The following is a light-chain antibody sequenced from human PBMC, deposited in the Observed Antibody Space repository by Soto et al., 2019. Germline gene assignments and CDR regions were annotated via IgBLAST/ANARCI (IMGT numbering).Light chain of an antibody. CDR3: QQYHSYPWT. Sequence: DIQMTQSPSTLSASLGDRVTITCRASQSIDSWLAWYQQKPGKAPKVQIHGASSLESGVPSRFSGRGSGTEFTLTISSLQPDDFATYCCQQYHSYPWTFGQGTKVEIK. CDR2: GAS. CDR1: QSIDSW. J-gene: IGKJ1*01. V-gene: IGKV1-5*01.